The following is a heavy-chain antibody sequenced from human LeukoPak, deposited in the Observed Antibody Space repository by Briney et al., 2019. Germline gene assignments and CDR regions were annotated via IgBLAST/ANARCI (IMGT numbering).Heavy chain of an antibody. CDR3: AGDFWGYRASDI. Sequence: GESLKISCKGSGYSFTTYWIAWVRQMPGKGLECMGLIYPDDSDTRYSPSFQGQVTISVDKSISTAYLQWSSLKASDTAMYYCAGDFWGYRASDIWGQGTMVTVSS. CDR2: IYPDDSDT. J-gene: IGHJ3*02. D-gene: IGHD5-12*01. CDR1: GYSFTTYW. V-gene: IGHV5-51*01.